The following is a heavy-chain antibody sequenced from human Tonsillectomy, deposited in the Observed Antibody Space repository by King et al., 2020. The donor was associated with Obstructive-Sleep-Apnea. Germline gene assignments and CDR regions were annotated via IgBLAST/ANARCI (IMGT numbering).Heavy chain of an antibody. D-gene: IGHD2-2*01. CDR3: ARGQGPGAYLVDY. CDR2: MRIIDEST. Sequence: VQLVESGGGLVQPGGSLRLSGAASGFTFSSYSVHWFRQAPGKGLEWVSFMRIIDESTHYADSVKGRFTISRDNAKNSLYLQMNSLRVEDTAVYYCARGQGPGAYLVDYWGQGTLVTVSS. J-gene: IGHJ4*02. CDR1: GFTFSSYS. V-gene: IGHV3-48*04.